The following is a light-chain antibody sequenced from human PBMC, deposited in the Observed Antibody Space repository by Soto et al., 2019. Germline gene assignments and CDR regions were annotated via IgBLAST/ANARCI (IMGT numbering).Light chain of an antibody. CDR3: QQTYSTLSIT. Sequence: DIQMTQSPSSLSASVGDRVTITCRASESIARHLNWYQQKPGKAPKLLIYAASSLQNGVPSRFRGGGSGTDFTLTISNLQPEYFATYYCQQTYSTLSITFGKGTRLEIK. J-gene: IGKJ5*01. CDR2: AAS. CDR1: ESIARH. V-gene: IGKV1-39*01.